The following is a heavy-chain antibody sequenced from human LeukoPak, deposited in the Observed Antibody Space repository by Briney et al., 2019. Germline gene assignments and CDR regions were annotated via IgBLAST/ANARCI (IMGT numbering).Heavy chain of an antibody. CDR3: ASLYSGSYSFDY. J-gene: IGHJ4*02. D-gene: IGHD1-26*01. CDR1: GGSISSGTYY. V-gene: IGHV4-61*02. Sequence: SETLSLTCTVSGGSISSGTYYWSWIRQPAGKRLEWIGRIYTSGTTNYNPSLKSRVTISVDTSKNQFSLKLSSVTAADTAVYYCASLYSGSYSFDYWGQGTLVTVSS. CDR2: IYTSGTT.